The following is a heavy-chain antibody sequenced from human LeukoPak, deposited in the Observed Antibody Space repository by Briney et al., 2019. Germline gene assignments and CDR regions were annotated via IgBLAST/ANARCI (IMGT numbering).Heavy chain of an antibody. CDR3: ARDDCGGDCYSPVYGMDV. V-gene: IGHV3-53*01. CDR2: IYSRGGT. J-gene: IGHJ6*02. Sequence: GGSLRLSFAVSGFSVSNNYMNWVRQAPGKGLGWVSLIYSRGGTSYADSVKGRFTISRDSSKNTLFLQMNSLRVEDTAVYYCARDDCGGDCYSPVYGMDVWGQGTTVTVSS. D-gene: IGHD2-21*02. CDR1: GFSVSNNY.